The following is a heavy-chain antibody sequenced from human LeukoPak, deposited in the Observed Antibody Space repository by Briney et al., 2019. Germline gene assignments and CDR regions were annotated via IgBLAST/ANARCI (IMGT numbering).Heavy chain of an antibody. V-gene: IGHV3-48*01. J-gene: IGHJ3*02. CDR1: GFTFSSYS. D-gene: IGHD4-17*01. CDR3: AKDIRGYGDYGLGAFDI. Sequence: PGGSLRLSCAASGFTFSSYSMNWVRQAPGKGLEWVSYISSSSSTIYYADSVKGRFTISRDNSKNTLYLQMNSLRAEDTAVYYCAKDIRGYGDYGLGAFDIWGQGTMVTVSS. CDR2: ISSSSSTI.